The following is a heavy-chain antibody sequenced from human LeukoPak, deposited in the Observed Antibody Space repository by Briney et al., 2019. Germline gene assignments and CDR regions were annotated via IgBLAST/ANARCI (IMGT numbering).Heavy chain of an antibody. V-gene: IGHV1-69*02. CDR1: GGTFSSYT. Sequence: ASVKVSCKASGGTFSSYTISWMRQAPGQGLEWMGRIIPILGIANYAQKFQGRVTITADKSTSTAYMELSSLRSEDTAVFYCARGHQPPYYGMDVWGQGTTVTVSS. CDR2: IIPILGIA. J-gene: IGHJ6*02. CDR3: ARGHQPPYYGMDV.